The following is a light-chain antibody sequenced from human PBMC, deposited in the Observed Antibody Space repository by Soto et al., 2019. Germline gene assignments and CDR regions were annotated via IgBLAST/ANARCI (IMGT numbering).Light chain of an antibody. Sequence: MTQSPSSLSASVGDRVTITCRASQSISGYLNWYQQKPGQAPRLLIYGASTRATGIPARFSGSGSGTEFTLTISSLQSEDFAVYYCQQYNNWPLTFGQGTRLEIK. CDR1: QSISGY. V-gene: IGKV3-15*01. J-gene: IGKJ5*01. CDR3: QQYNNWPLT. CDR2: GAS.